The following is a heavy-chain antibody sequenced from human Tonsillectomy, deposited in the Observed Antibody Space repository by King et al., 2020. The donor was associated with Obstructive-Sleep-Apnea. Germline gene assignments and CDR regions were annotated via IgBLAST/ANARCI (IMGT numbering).Heavy chain of an antibody. D-gene: IGHD2-15*01. CDR2: IFHSGTT. CDR1: GASISSSHC. Sequence: VQLQESGPGLVKPSETLSLTCAVSGASISSSHCWSWVRQHPGKGLEWIGEIFHSGTTNYNPSPKSRVTISLDKSKNHISLKLTSVPAADTAVYYCASHYQTPGYGAFDIWGQGTMVTVSS. CDR3: ASHYQTPGYGAFDI. J-gene: IGHJ3*02. V-gene: IGHV4-4*02.